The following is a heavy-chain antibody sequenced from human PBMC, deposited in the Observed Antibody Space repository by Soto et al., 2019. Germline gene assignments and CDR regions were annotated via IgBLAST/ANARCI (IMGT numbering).Heavy chain of an antibody. CDR3: ARVVFGGSSLHYYGDYGYYYYYMDV. D-gene: IGHD4-17*01. Sequence: QVQLQESGPGLVKPSETLSLTCTVSGGSISSYYWSWIRQPPGKGLEWIGYIYYSGSTNYNPSLKSRVTLSVATSKNLFSLKLSSVTAADTAVYYCARVVFGGSSLHYYGDYGYYYYYMDVWGKGTTVTVSS. J-gene: IGHJ6*03. CDR1: GGSISSYY. CDR2: IYYSGST. V-gene: IGHV4-59*01.